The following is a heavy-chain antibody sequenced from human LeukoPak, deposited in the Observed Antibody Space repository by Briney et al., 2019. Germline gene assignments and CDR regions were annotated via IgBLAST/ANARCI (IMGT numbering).Heavy chain of an antibody. Sequence: GGSLRLSCAASGFTFITYAMSWVRQAPGKGLEWVSGISGSGTGGRTYYADSVKGRFTISRDNSKNTLYLQMNSLRAEDTAVYYCAKEGSMFGVVNWFDPWGQGTLVTVSS. D-gene: IGHD3-3*01. CDR3: AKEGSMFGVVNWFDP. CDR1: GFTFITYA. J-gene: IGHJ5*02. V-gene: IGHV3-23*01. CDR2: ISGSGTGGRT.